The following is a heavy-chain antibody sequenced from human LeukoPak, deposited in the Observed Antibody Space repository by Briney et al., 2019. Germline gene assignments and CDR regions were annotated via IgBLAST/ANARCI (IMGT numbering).Heavy chain of an antibody. V-gene: IGHV2-5*01. CDR3: AHRRGWLRPTNAFDI. D-gene: IGHD5-12*01. CDR2: IYWNDDK. CDR1: GFSLSTSGVG. Sequence: GPRLVKPTQTLTLTCTFSGFSLSTSGVGVGWIRQPPGKALDWLALIYWNDDKRYSPSLKSRLTITKDNSKNQVVLTMTNMDPVDTATYYCAHRRGWLRPTNAFDIWGQGTRVTVSS. J-gene: IGHJ3*02.